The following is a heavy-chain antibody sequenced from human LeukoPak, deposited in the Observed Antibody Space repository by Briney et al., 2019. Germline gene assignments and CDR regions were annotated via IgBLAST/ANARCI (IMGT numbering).Heavy chain of an antibody. CDR3: ARALRVVPAAIYLVGVSYWFDP. CDR1: GYTFTNYD. Sequence: ASVKVSCKASGYTFTNYDINWVRQATGQGLEWMGWMNPNSGNTGYAQKFQGRVTMTRNTSISTAYMELSSLRSEDTAVYYCARALRVVPAAIYLVGVSYWFDPWGQGTLVTVSS. D-gene: IGHD2-2*01. V-gene: IGHV1-8*01. CDR2: MNPNSGNT. J-gene: IGHJ5*02.